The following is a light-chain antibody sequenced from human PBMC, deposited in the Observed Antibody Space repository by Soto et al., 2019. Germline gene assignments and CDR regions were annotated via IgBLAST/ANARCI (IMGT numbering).Light chain of an antibody. CDR3: QQYYSTPLT. V-gene: IGKV4-1*01. Sequence: DIVMTQSPDSLAVSLGERATINCKSSKSVVYSSNNKNYLAWYQQKPGQPPKLLIYWASTRASGVPDRCSGSGAGTDFTLTISSLQDEDVAVYYCQQYYSTPLTFGQGTKVEIK. CDR1: KSVVYSSNNKNY. J-gene: IGKJ1*01. CDR2: WAS.